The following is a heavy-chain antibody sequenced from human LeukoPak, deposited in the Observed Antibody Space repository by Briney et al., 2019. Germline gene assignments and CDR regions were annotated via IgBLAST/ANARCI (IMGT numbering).Heavy chain of an antibody. CDR3: ARRIESHYYDSSGYYDRYWYFDL. CDR2: MYYSGST. J-gene: IGHJ2*01. Sequence: PSETLSLTCAVSGGSISSSIYYWGWIRQPPGKGLEWIGSMYYSGSTYYNPSLKSRVTISVDTAKNQFSLKLSSVTAADTAVYYCARRIESHYYDSSGYYDRYWYFDLWGRGTLVTVSS. V-gene: IGHV4-39*01. D-gene: IGHD3-22*01. CDR1: GGSISSSIYY.